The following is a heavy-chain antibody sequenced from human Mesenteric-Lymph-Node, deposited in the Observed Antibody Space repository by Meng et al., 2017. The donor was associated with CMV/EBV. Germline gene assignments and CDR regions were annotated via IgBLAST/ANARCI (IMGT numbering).Heavy chain of an antibody. CDR2: IRHDESER. Sequence: GESLKISCVASGFKFNRYWMNWVRQAPGKGLEWVANIRHDESERYYVDSVEGRFTISRDNAKNSLYLQMDSLRAEDTAIYYCARDPYGGDDWDFDHWGQGTLVTVSS. CDR1: GFKFNRYW. V-gene: IGHV3-7*01. CDR3: ARDPYGGDDWDFDH. J-gene: IGHJ5*02. D-gene: IGHD5-12*01.